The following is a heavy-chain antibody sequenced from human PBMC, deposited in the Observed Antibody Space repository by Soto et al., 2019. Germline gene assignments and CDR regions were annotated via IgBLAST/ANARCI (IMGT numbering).Heavy chain of an antibody. Sequence: LRLSCAASGFTFSGHTINWVRQAPGKGLEWVSSVSRSSSYIYYADSVKGRFTVSRDDAEKSLYLQMNSLRAEDTAIYYCARCMGFDGSGYAFFDSWGQGTQVTV. CDR2: VSRSSSYI. D-gene: IGHD3-10*01. CDR1: GFTFSGHT. J-gene: IGHJ4*02. V-gene: IGHV3-21*01. CDR3: ARCMGFDGSGYAFFDS.